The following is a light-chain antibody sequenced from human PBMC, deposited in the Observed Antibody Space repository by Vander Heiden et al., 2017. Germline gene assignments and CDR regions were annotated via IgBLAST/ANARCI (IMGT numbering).Light chain of an antibody. CDR2: AAV. Sequence: IQMTQSPPSLSASVGDRVTITCRASESISRYLNWYQQKPGKAPNLLLQAAVTLQSGVPSRFSGSGSDIDFTLTISGLQPEDSATYFCQLSYSLPRTFGLGTKVEI. CDR3: QLSYSLPRT. J-gene: IGKJ2*01. V-gene: IGKV1-39*01. CDR1: ESISRY.